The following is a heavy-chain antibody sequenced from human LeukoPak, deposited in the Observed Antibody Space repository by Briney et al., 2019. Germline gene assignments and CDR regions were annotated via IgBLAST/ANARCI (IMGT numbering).Heavy chain of an antibody. D-gene: IGHD6-13*01. J-gene: IGHJ4*02. V-gene: IGHV3-30*18. CDR2: ISYDGSNK. Sequence: GGSLRLSCAASGFTFSSYGMHWVRQAPCKGLEWVAVISYDGSNKYYADSVKGRFTISRDNSKNTLYLQMNSLRAEDTAVYYCAKSEVWGSSWYLDYWGQGTLVTVSS. CDR1: GFTFSSYG. CDR3: AKSEVWGSSWYLDY.